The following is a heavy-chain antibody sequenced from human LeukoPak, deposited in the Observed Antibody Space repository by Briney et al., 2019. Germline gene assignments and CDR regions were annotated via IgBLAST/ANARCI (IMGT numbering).Heavy chain of an antibody. CDR3: ATLTGGDDAFDI. CDR1: GYSITSAYY. J-gene: IGHJ3*02. D-gene: IGHD4-23*01. Sequence: SETLSLTCTVSGYSITSAYYWGWIRQPPGKGLEWIGSFFLKGSTYYNPSLKSRVTISVDTSKNQFSLKLSSVTAADTAVYYCATLTGGDDAFDIWGQGTMVTVSS. V-gene: IGHV4-38-2*02. CDR2: FFLKGST.